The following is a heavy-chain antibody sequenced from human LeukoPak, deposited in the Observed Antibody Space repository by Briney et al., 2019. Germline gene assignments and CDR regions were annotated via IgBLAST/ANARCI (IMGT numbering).Heavy chain of an antibody. V-gene: IGHV4-31*03. CDR1: GGSISSGGYF. CDR3: ARGVAAAGADY. J-gene: IGHJ4*02. CDR2: IYYSGST. Sequence: SETLSLTRTVSGGSISSGGYFWTWIRQQPGKGLEWIGYIYYSGSTYYNPSLKSRVTISVDTPKNQFSLKLTSVTAADTAVYYCARGVAAAGADYWGQGTLVTVSS. D-gene: IGHD6-13*01.